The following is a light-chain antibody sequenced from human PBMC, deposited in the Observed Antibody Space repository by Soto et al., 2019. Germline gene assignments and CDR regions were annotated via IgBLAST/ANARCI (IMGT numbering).Light chain of an antibody. Sequence: EGVMRQSPATLSLSPGETATLSCSASQSVSNKLAWYQQRPGQAPRLLIYAADSRATGIPDRFSGSGSGREFTLNLSSMRCEDFAVYYCQQYNNWPPWTFGHGNKV. CDR2: AAD. J-gene: IGKJ1*01. V-gene: IGKV3-15*01. CDR3: QQYNNWPPWT. CDR1: QSVSNK.